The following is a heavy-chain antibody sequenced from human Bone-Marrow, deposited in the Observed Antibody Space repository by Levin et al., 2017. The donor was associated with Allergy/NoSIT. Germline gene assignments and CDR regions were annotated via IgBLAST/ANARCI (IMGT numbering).Heavy chain of an antibody. D-gene: IGHD5-12*01. CDR1: GGSVSSGNYY. Sequence: SETLSLTCSVSGGSVSSGNYYWSWIRQPPGTGLEWIGYIYYSGSTYYNPSLESRITISIDTSKNQFSLKVRSVTAADTAVYYCARTGGYPGARYFDYWGQGTLVPVSS. J-gene: IGHJ4*02. CDR2: IYYSGST. CDR3: ARTGGYPGARYFDY. V-gene: IGHV4-30-4*01.